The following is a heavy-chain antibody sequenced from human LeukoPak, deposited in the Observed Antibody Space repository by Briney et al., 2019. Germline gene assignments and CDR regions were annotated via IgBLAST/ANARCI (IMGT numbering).Heavy chain of an antibody. CDR3: ARDRDGSSWYGRFDY. CDR1: GFTFDDYG. Sequence: GGSLRLSCAASGFTFDDYGMSWVRQAPGKGLEWVANIKQDGSEKYYVDSVKGRFTISRDNAKNSLYLQMNSLRAEDTAVYYCARDRDGSSWYGRFDYWGQGTLVTVSS. D-gene: IGHD6-13*01. J-gene: IGHJ4*02. V-gene: IGHV3-7*01. CDR2: IKQDGSEK.